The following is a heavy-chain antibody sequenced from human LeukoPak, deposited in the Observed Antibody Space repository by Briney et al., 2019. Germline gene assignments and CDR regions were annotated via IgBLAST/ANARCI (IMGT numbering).Heavy chain of an antibody. CDR3: AKVTGRGFTYGPTRVAFDI. CDR2: ITGSGGST. CDR1: GFTFINYA. Sequence: GGSLRLSCAASGFTFINYAMSWVRQAPGKGLEWASAITGSGGSTYYADSVRGRFTISRDNSKNTLYLQMNSLRAEDTAVYYCAKVTGRGFTYGPTRVAFDIWGQGTMVTVSS. J-gene: IGHJ3*02. V-gene: IGHV3-23*01. D-gene: IGHD5-18*01.